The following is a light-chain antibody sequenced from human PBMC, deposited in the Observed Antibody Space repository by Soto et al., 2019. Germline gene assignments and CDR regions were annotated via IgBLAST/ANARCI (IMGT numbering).Light chain of an antibody. CDR1: QSVSSY. CDR3: QQRSNWPHT. Sequence: EIVLTQSPATLSLSPGERATLSCRSSQSVSSYLAWYQQKPGQAPRRLNYDASNRATGIPARSSGSGSGTDFTLTISSLEPEDFAVYYCQQRSNWPHTFGPGTKVDIK. CDR2: DAS. J-gene: IGKJ3*01. V-gene: IGKV3-11*01.